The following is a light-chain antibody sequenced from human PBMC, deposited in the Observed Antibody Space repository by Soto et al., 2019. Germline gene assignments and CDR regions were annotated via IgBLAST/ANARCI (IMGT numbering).Light chain of an antibody. CDR3: QQYGSSPTWT. Sequence: ERLMTQSPATLSVSPGERATLSCRGSQSVGSKLAWYQQKPGQAPRLLIFGASSRATGVPARFSGSGSGTEFTLTINSLQSEDFAVYFCQQYGSSPTWTFGHGTKVDIK. CDR2: GAS. CDR1: QSVGSK. J-gene: IGKJ1*01. V-gene: IGKV3-15*01.